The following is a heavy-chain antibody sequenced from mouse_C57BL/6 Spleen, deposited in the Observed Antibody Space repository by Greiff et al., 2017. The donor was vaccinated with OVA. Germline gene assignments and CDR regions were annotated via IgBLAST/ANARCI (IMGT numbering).Heavy chain of an antibody. J-gene: IGHJ3*01. D-gene: IGHD2-4*01. V-gene: IGHV1-85*01. Sequence: QVQLQQSGPELVKPGASVKLSCKASGYTFTSYDINWVKQRPGQGPEWIGWIYPRDGSPKYNEKFKGKATLTVDTSSSTAYMELHSLTSEDSAVYFCARRPTYDYDEGAFAYWGQGTLVTVSA. CDR3: ARRPTYDYDEGAFAY. CDR1: GYTFTSYD. CDR2: IYPRDGSP.